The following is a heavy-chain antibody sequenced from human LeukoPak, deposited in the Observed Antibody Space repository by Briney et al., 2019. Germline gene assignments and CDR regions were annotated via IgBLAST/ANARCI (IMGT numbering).Heavy chain of an antibody. J-gene: IGHJ6*02. V-gene: IGHV4-34*01. Sequence: SETLSLTCAVYGGSFSTYSWSWIRQPPGKGLEWIGDINYSGNTNYNPSFKSRVIASIDTSKDQFSLKLNSVTAGDTAVYYCARDSGAQRGYYDSSGYYALRSGRGDYYYYGMDVWGQGTTVTVSS. CDR3: ARDSGAQRGYYDSSGYYALRSGRGDYYYYGMDV. D-gene: IGHD3-22*01. CDR1: GGSFSTYS. CDR2: INYSGNT.